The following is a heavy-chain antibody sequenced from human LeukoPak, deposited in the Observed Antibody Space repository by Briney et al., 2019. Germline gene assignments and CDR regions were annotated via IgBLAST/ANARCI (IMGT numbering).Heavy chain of an antibody. CDR1: GFTFSSYG. CDR3: AKPYSSSFRAAFDI. V-gene: IGHV3-30*02. J-gene: IGHJ3*02. CDR2: IRYDGSNK. Sequence: GGSLRLSCAASGFTFSSYGMHWVRQAPGKGLEWVAFIRYDGSNKYYADSVKGRFTISRDNSKNTLYLQMNSLRAEDTAVYYCAKPYSSSFRAAFDIWGQGTMVTVSS. D-gene: IGHD6-13*01.